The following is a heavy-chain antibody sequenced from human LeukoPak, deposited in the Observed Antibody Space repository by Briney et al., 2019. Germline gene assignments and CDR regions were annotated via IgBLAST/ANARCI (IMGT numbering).Heavy chain of an antibody. Sequence: GGSLRLSCAASGFTFSGSAMHWVRQASGKGLEWVGRIRSKANSYATAYAASVKGRFTISRDDSKNTLYLQMNSLKTEDTAVYYCTTEQPRDIYSGPTGVDYWGQGTLVTVSS. CDR2: IRSKANSYAT. J-gene: IGHJ4*02. D-gene: IGHD5-12*01. CDR3: TTEQPRDIYSGPTGVDY. CDR1: GFTFSGSA. V-gene: IGHV3-73*01.